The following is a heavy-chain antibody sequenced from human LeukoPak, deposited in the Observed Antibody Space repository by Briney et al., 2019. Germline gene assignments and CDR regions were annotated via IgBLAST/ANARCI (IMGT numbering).Heavy chain of an antibody. D-gene: IGHD1-26*01. CDR3: AKRGAEVGATVAPGDY. V-gene: IGHV3-23*01. Sequence: GGSLRLSCAASGFTFTSYAMSWVRQAPGKGLEWVSAISVSGGSTYYADSVKGRFTISSDNSKNTLYLQMNSLRAEDTAVYYCAKRGAEVGATVAPGDYWGQGTLVTVSS. J-gene: IGHJ4*02. CDR2: ISVSGGST. CDR1: GFTFTSYA.